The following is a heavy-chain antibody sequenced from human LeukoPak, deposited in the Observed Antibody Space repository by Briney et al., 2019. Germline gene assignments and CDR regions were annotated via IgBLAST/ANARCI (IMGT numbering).Heavy chain of an antibody. V-gene: IGHV4-59*01. D-gene: IGHD3-22*01. Sequence: SETLSLTCTVSGGSISSYYWSWIRQPPGKGLEWIGYIHYSGSTNYNPSLKSRVTISVDTSKNQFSLKLSSVTAADTAVYYCARVLYYYDSSGYYYYFDYWGQGTLVTVSS. CDR3: ARVLYYYDSSGYYYYFDY. CDR1: GGSISSYY. CDR2: IHYSGST. J-gene: IGHJ4*02.